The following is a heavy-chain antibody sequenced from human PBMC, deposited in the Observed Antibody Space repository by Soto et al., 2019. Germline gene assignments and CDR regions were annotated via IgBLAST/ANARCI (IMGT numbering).Heavy chain of an antibody. CDR2: IYYSGST. V-gene: IGHV4-61*01. CDR1: GGSVSSGSYY. D-gene: IGHD5-18*01. Sequence: SETLSLTCTVSGGSVSSGSYYWSWIRQPPGKGLEWIGYIYYSGSTYYNPSLKSRVTISVDTSKNQFSLKLSSVTAADTAVYYCAGGGGYSYGGYYYYGMDVWGQGTTVTVSS. J-gene: IGHJ6*02. CDR3: AGGGGYSYGGYYYYGMDV.